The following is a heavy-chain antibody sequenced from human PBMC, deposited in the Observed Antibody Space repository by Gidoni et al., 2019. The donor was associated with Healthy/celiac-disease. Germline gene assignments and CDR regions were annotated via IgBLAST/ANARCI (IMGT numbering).Heavy chain of an antibody. V-gene: IGHV3-53*01. CDR1: GFTVSSNY. Sequence: EVQLVESGGGLIQPGGSLRLSCAASGFTVSSNYMSWVRQAPGKGLEWVSVIYSGGSTYYADSVKGRFTISRDNSKNTLYLQMNSLRAEDTAVYYCARDRKAVAGHYYYYYGMDVWGQGTTVTVSS. CDR2: IYSGGST. CDR3: ARDRKAVAGHYYYYYGMDV. D-gene: IGHD6-19*01. J-gene: IGHJ6*02.